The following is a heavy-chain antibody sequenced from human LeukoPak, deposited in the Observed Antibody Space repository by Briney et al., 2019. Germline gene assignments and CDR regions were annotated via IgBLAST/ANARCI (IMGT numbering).Heavy chain of an antibody. CDR3: ATRLLLSFRNWFDP. Sequence: PSETLSLTCAVYGGSFSGYYWSWIRQPPGKGLEWIGEINHSGSTNYNPSLRSRVTISVDTSKNQFSLKLSSVTAADTAVYYCATRLLLSFRNWFDPWGQGTLVTVSS. J-gene: IGHJ5*02. CDR2: INHSGST. D-gene: IGHD3-10*01. CDR1: GGSFSGYY. V-gene: IGHV4-34*01.